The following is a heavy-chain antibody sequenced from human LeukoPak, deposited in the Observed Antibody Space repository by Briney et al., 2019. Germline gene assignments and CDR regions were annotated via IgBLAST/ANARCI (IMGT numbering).Heavy chain of an antibody. J-gene: IGHJ6*02. CDR1: GYTFTSYD. CDR3: ATEDIVVVPAAKGYYYYYYGMDV. D-gene: IGHD2-2*01. CDR2: RNPNSGNT. Sequence: ASVKVSCKASGYTFTSYDINLVRQASGQGLEWMGWRNPNSGNTGYAQKFQGRVTITADKSTSTAYMELSSLRSEDTAVYYCATEDIVVVPAAKGYYYYYYGMDVWGQGTTVTVSS. V-gene: IGHV1-8*01.